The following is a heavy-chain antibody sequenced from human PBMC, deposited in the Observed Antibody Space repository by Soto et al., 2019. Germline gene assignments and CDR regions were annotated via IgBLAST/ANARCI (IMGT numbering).Heavy chain of an antibody. CDR2: ISGSGGST. J-gene: IGHJ6*03. D-gene: IGHD3-10*01. CDR3: AKALWFGELKLYYYYYYYMDV. CDR1: GFTFSSYA. Sequence: EVQLLESGGGLVQPGGSLRLSCAASGFTFSSYAMSWVRQAPGKGLEWVSAISGSGGSTYYADSVKGRFTISRDNSKNTLYRQMNSLRAEDTAVYYCAKALWFGELKLYYYYYYYMDVWGKGTTVTVSS. V-gene: IGHV3-23*01.